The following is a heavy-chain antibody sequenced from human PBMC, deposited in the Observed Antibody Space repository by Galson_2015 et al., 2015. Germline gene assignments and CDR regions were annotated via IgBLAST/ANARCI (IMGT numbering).Heavy chain of an antibody. D-gene: IGHD1-1*01. CDR3: ARGRTTGTCLNWFDP. J-gene: IGHJ5*02. CDR2: INPNSGGT. Sequence: SVKVSCKASGYTFTGYYMHWVRQAPGQGLEWMGWINPNSGGTNYAQKFQGWVTMTRDTSISTAYMELSRLRSDDTAVYYCARGRTTGTCLNWFDPWGQGTLVTVSS. CDR1: GYTFTGYY. V-gene: IGHV1-2*04.